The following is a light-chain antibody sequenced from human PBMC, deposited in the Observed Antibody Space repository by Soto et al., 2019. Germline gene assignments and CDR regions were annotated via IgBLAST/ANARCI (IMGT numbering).Light chain of an antibody. CDR1: QSVSSSY. V-gene: IGKV3-20*01. J-gene: IGKJ1*01. CDR3: QQDGSYTWK. Sequence: EIGFTHTQYTLSPYTEITASLYLKSSQSVSSSYLAWYQQKPGQAPRLLIYGASSRATGIPDRFSGSGSGTDFTLTISRLEPEDFAVYCCQQDGSYTWKFGQGTKVDIK. CDR2: GAS.